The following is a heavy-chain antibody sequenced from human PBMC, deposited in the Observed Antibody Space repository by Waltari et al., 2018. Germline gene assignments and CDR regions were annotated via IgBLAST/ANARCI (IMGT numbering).Heavy chain of an antibody. D-gene: IGHD6-13*01. J-gene: IGHJ3*02. V-gene: IGHV3-9*03. CDR3: AKTTYKYSSSCIDI. CDR2: ISWNSGSI. CDR1: GFTFDDYA. Sequence: EVQLVESGGGLVQPGRSLRPSCAASGFTFDDYAMHWVRQAPGKGLEWVSGISWNSGSIGYADSVKGRFTISRDNAKNSLYLQMNSLRAEDMALYYCAKTTYKYSSSCIDIWGQGTMVTVSS.